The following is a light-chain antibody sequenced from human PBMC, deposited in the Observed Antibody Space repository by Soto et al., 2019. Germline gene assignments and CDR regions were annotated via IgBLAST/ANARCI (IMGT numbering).Light chain of an antibody. Sequence: EIVLTQSPATLSLSPGDRVTLSCRASQTVGRYFSWYQHSPCQGPRRLVYDASNRATGIPARFSGSGSETDFTLTIISLEPEVFAVYYCQHRLHCPITFVQGTRLEIK. V-gene: IGKV3-11*01. CDR1: QTVGRY. CDR3: QHRLHCPIT. J-gene: IGKJ5*01. CDR2: DAS.